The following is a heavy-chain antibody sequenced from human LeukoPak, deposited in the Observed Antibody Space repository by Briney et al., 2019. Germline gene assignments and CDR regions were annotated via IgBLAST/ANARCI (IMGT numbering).Heavy chain of an antibody. CDR1: GFTFSSYA. CDR2: ISYDGSNK. Sequence: GGSLRLSCAASGFTFSSYAMHWVRQAPGKGLEWVAVISYDGSNKYYADSVKGRFTISRDNSKNTLYLQMNSLRAEDTAGYFCARDGSGSYTLYYYYGLDVWGRGTTVTVSS. V-gene: IGHV3-30-3*01. D-gene: IGHD1-26*01. J-gene: IGHJ6*02. CDR3: ARDGSGSYTLYYYYGLDV.